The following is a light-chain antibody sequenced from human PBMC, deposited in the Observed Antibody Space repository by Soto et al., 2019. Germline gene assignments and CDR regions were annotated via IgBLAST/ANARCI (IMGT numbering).Light chain of an antibody. CDR1: SSDVGSYNR. CDR2: DVS. Sequence: QSALTQPPSVSGSPGQSVAISCSGTSSDVGSYNRVSWSHQPPGTTPKLMIYDVSNRPSGVPDRFSGSKSGNTASLTISGLQAEDEADYYCSSFTTSSTYVFGTGTKVTVL. V-gene: IGLV2-18*02. J-gene: IGLJ1*01. CDR3: SSFTTSSTYV.